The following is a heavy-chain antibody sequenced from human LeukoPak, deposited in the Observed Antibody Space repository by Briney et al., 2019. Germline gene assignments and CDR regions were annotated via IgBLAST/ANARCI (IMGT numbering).Heavy chain of an antibody. D-gene: IGHD6-19*01. CDR1: GGTFSSYA. J-gene: IGHJ4*02. CDR2: IIPILGIA. Sequence: ASVKVSCKASGGTFSSYAISWVRQAPGQGLEWMGRIIPILGIANYAQKFQGRVTITADKSTSTAYMELSSLRSEDTAVYYCARGGIAVAGLFFDYWGQGTLVTVSS. V-gene: IGHV1-69*04. CDR3: ARGGIAVAGLFFDY.